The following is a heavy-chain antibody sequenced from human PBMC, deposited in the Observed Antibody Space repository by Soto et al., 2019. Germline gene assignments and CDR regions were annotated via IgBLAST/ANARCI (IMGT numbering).Heavy chain of an antibody. CDR3: AKGPYDFWSDYLDY. J-gene: IGHJ4*02. D-gene: IGHD3-3*01. V-gene: IGHV3-23*01. Sequence: GGSLRLSCAASGFTFRSYGMHWVRQAPGKGLEWVAAICYSGGNTDYADSVKGRFTISRDNSKNTLHLQMNSLRAEDTAVYYCAKGPYDFWSDYLDYWGQGTLVTVS. CDR1: GFTFRSYG. CDR2: ICYSGGNT.